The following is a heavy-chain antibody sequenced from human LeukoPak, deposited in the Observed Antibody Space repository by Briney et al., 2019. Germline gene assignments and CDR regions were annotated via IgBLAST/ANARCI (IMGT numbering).Heavy chain of an antibody. D-gene: IGHD3-3*01. V-gene: IGHV3-53*04. J-gene: IGHJ6*02. CDR2: IYSAGGT. Sequence: GGSLRLSCAASGFTVTSDYMSWVRQAPGKGLEWVSLIYSAGGTYYTDSVKGRFTISRHSSKNTLYLQMNSLRGEDTAVYYCARFLGRITISGVVPYGMDVWGQGTTVTVSS. CDR1: GFTVTSDY. CDR3: ARFLGRITISGVVPYGMDV.